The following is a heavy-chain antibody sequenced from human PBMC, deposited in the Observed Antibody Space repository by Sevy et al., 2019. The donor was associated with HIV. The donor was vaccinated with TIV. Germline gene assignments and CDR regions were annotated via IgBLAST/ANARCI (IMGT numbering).Heavy chain of an antibody. D-gene: IGHD2-2*01. J-gene: IGHJ4*02. V-gene: IGHV1-2*02. CDR2: INPNSGGT. Sequence: GASVKVSCKASGYTFTGYYMHWVRQAPGQGLEWMGWINPNSGGTNYAQKFQGRVTMTRDTSISTAYMELSRLRSDDTAVYYCARDVGSVVVPAAVYFDYWGQGTLVTVSS. CDR1: GYTFTGYY. CDR3: ARDVGSVVVPAAVYFDY.